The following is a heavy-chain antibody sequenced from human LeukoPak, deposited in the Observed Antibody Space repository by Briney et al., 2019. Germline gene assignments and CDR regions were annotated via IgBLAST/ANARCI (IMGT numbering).Heavy chain of an antibody. Sequence: SETLSLTCAVYGGSFSGYYWSWIRQPPGKGLEWIGEINHSGSTNYNPSLKSRVTISVDTSKNQFSLKLSSVTAADTAVHYCARGRGPLRYPDYWGQGTLVTVSS. V-gene: IGHV4-34*01. D-gene: IGHD3-9*01. CDR3: ARGRGPLRYPDY. J-gene: IGHJ4*02. CDR2: INHSGST. CDR1: GGSFSGYY.